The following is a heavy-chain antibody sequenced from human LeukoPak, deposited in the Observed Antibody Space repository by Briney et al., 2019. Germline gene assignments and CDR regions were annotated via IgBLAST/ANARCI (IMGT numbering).Heavy chain of an antibody. CDR1: FPITNGFH. J-gene: IGHJ4*02. D-gene: IGHD2-2*02. CDR2: VHHSGTT. Sequence: PSETLSLTCSVSFPITNGFHWAWIRQPLGKGLEFMGYVHHSGTTYYNPSLNGRLTISVATSKYQFSLSLTSVTVADTAVYYCAKGIPFDFWGQGRLVTVSS. V-gene: IGHV4-38-2*02. CDR3: AKGIPFDF.